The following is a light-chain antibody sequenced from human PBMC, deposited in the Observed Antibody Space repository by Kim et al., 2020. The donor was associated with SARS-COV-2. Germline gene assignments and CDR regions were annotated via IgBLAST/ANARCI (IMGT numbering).Light chain of an antibody. CDR1: QDFRSW. J-gene: IGKJ2*01. CDR2: AAY. CDR3: QQTNNFPYT. V-gene: IGKV1-12*01. Sequence: DIQMTQSPSFVSASVGDRVTISCRASQDFRSWLSWYQQRPGQAPRLLIYAAYNLQTGVPSRFSGSGSGTDFTLTISSLQPEDFATYYCQQTNNFPYTFGHGTKLEIK.